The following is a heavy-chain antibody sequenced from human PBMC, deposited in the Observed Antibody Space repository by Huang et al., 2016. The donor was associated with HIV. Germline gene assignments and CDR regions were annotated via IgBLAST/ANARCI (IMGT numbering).Heavy chain of an antibody. CDR3: TRQGRPYASAFDI. CDR2: IRSKANSSAT. V-gene: IGHV3-73*01. D-gene: IGHD4-17*01. J-gene: IGHJ3*02. Sequence: EVQLVESGGGLVQPGGSLKLSCAASGFTFSGSAMHWVRQASGKGLEWVGRIRSKANSSATAYAASVKGRFTISRDDSKNTAYLQMNSLKTEDTAVYYCTRQGRPYASAFDIWGQGTMVTVSS. CDR1: GFTFSGSA.